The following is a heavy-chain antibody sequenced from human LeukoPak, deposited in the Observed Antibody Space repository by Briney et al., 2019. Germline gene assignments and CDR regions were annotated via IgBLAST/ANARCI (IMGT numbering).Heavy chain of an antibody. J-gene: IGHJ6*02. CDR1: GFTFSSYW. D-gene: IGHD1-26*01. V-gene: IGHV3-7*01. CDR2: IKQDGSEK. CDR3: ARDDGSGTTHYYYGMDV. Sequence: GGSLRLSCAASGFTFSSYWMSWVRQAPGKGLEWVANIKQDGSEKYYVDSVKGRFTISRDNAKNSLYLQMNSLRAEDTAVYYCARDDGSGTTHYYYGMDVWGQGTTVTVSS.